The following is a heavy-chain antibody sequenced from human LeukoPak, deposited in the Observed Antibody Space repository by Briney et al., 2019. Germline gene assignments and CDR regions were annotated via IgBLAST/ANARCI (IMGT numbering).Heavy chain of an antibody. CDR3: ARDFDC. CDR1: GFTFSRYW. CDR2: IKQDGSEK. J-gene: IGHJ4*02. Sequence: GGYLRLSCAASGFTFSRYWMSWVRQAPGKGLEWVANIKQDGSEKYYVDSVEGRFTISRDNAKNSLFLQMNSLRAEDTAVYYCARDFDCWGQGTLVTVSS. V-gene: IGHV3-7*03.